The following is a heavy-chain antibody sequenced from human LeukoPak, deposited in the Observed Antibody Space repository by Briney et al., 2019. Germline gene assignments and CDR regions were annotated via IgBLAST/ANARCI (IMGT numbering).Heavy chain of an antibody. CDR3: ARTVTIFGVDDAFDI. D-gene: IGHD3-3*01. Sequence: PSETLSLTCTVSGYSISSGYYWGWIRQPPGKGLEWIGSIYHSGSTYYNPSLKSRVTISVDTSKNQFSLKLSSVTAADTAVYYCARTVTIFGVDDAFDIWGQGTMVTVSS. CDR1: GYSISSGYY. J-gene: IGHJ3*02. V-gene: IGHV4-38-2*02. CDR2: IYHSGST.